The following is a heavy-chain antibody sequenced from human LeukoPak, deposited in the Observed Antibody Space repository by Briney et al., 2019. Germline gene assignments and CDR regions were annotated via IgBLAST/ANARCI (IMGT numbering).Heavy chain of an antibody. V-gene: IGHV4-59*08. CDR2: IYYSGST. CDR1: GGSISSYY. J-gene: IGHJ3*02. D-gene: IGHD6-6*01. Sequence: PSETLSLTCTVSGGSISSYYWSWIRQPPGKGLEWIGYIYYSGSTNYNPSLKSRVTISVDTSKNQFSLKLSSVTAADTAVYYCARTRARLDAFDIWGQGTMVTVSS. CDR3: ARTRARLDAFDI.